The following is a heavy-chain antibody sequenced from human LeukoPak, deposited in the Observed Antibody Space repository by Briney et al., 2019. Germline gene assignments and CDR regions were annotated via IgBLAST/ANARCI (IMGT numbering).Heavy chain of an antibody. CDR3: AKDGGSGFNWFDP. CDR2: ISWNSGSI. D-gene: IGHD6-19*01. J-gene: IGHJ5*02. CDR1: GFTFDDYA. Sequence: GGPLRLSCAASGFTFDDYAMHWVRQAPGKGLEWVSGISWNSGSIGYADSVKGRFTISRDNAKNSLYLQMNSLRAEDTALYYCAKDGGSGFNWFDPWGQGTLVTVSS. V-gene: IGHV3-9*01.